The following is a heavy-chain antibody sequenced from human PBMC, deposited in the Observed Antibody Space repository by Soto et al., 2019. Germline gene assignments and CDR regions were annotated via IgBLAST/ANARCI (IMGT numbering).Heavy chain of an antibody. CDR1: GYSFTSYW. Sequence: RGESLKISCKGSGYSFTSYWIGWVRQMPGKGLEWMGIIYPGDSDTRYSPSFQGQVTISADKSISTAYLQWSSLKASDTAMYYCARLYDSSGYYYWYFDLWGRGTLVTVSS. J-gene: IGHJ2*01. CDR3: ARLYDSSGYYYWYFDL. CDR2: IYPGDSDT. D-gene: IGHD3-22*01. V-gene: IGHV5-51*01.